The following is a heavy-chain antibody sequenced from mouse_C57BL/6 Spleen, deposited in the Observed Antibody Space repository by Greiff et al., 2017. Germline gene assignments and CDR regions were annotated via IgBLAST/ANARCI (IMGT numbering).Heavy chain of an antibody. J-gene: IGHJ3*01. D-gene: IGHD1-1*01. CDR2: IHPNSGST. Sequence: VQLQQPGAELVKPGASVKLSCKASGYTFTSYWMHWVKQRPGQGLAWIGMIHPNSGSTNYNEKFKSKATLTVDKSSSTAYMQLSSLTSEDSAVYYCARVGLRRGTLFAYWGQGTLVTVSA. CDR3: ARVGLRRGTLFAY. CDR1: GYTFTSYW. V-gene: IGHV1-64*01.